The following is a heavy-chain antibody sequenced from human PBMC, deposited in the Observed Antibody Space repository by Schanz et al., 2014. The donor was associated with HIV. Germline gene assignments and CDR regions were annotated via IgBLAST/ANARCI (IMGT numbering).Heavy chain of an antibody. D-gene: IGHD3-10*01. V-gene: IGHV1-69*01. Sequence: QVHLVQSGAEVKKPGSSVTVSCKASGGTFSSYAISWVRQAPGQGLEWMGGIIPIFGTTNYAQKFQGRVTITADESTSTAYMELSSLRSEDTAVYYCARAWYHYGSGSYYRNYGMDVWGQGTTVTVSS. CDR3: ARAWYHYGSGSYYRNYGMDV. CDR1: GGTFSSYA. CDR2: IIPIFGTT. J-gene: IGHJ6*02.